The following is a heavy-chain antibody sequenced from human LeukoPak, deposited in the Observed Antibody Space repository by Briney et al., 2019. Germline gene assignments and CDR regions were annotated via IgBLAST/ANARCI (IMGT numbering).Heavy chain of an antibody. V-gene: IGHV4-4*07. Sequence: SETLSLTCTVSGGSISSYYWSWIRQPAGRGLEWIGRIYTSGSTNYNPSLKSRVTMSVDTSKNQFSLKLSSVAAADTAVYYCARDRGFYYGSGSPNWFDPWGQGALVTVSS. CDR3: ARDRGFYYGSGSPNWFDP. CDR1: GGSISSYY. J-gene: IGHJ5*02. D-gene: IGHD3-10*01. CDR2: IYTSGST.